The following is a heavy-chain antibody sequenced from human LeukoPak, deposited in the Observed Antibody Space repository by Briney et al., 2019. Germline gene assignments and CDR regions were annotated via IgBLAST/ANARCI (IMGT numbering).Heavy chain of an antibody. V-gene: IGHV3-30*18. D-gene: IGHD2-2*01. CDR2: ISSDGNNK. Sequence: GGSLRLSCVASGFTFNTYGIHWVRQAPGKGLEWVAGISSDGNNKDYSDSVKGRFTISRDNSKNTLYLQMNSLRAEETAVYYCAKAAYCTSTSCHFSGYAQRPLDSWGQGTLVTVSS. J-gene: IGHJ4*02. CDR3: AKAAYCTSTSCHFSGYAQRPLDS. CDR1: GFTFNTYG.